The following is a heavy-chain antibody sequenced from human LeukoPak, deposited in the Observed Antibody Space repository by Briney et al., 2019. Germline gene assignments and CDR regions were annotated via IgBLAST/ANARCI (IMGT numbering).Heavy chain of an antibody. D-gene: IGHD6-13*01. CDR2: ISWNSGSI. CDR1: GFTFDDYA. CDR3: ALSSSWYLYDAFDI. V-gene: IGHV3-9*03. J-gene: IGHJ3*02. Sequence: PGGSRRLSCAASGFTFDDYAMHWVRQAPGKGLEWVSGISWNSGSIGYADSVKGRFTISRDNAKNSLYLQMNSLRAEDMALYYCALSSSWYLYDAFDIWGQGTMVTVSS.